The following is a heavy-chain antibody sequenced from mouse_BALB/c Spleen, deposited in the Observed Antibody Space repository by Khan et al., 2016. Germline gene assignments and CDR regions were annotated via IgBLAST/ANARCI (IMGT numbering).Heavy chain of an antibody. CDR3: ARDGDWYFDV. Sequence: VQLQESGPGLVAPSQSLSITCTVSGFSLTSYGVHWVRQPPGKGLEWLGVIWAGGSTNYNSALMSSLSISKDNSKSQVFVKMNSLQTDDTAMYYCARDGDWYFDVWGAGTTVTVSS. V-gene: IGHV2-9*02. J-gene: IGHJ1*01. CDR1: GFSLTSYG. CDR2: IWAGGST.